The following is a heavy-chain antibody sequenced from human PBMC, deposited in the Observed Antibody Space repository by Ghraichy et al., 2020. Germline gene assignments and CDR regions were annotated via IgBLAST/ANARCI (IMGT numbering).Heavy chain of an antibody. CDR2: INHSGST. D-gene: IGHD2-2*01. CDR3: ARGRYCSSTSCYGRGGTFDY. J-gene: IGHJ4*02. Sequence: SETLSLTCAVYGGSFSGYYWSWIRQPPGKGLEWIGEINHSGSTNYNPSLKSRVTISVDTSKNQFSLKLSSVTAADTAVYYCARGRYCSSTSCYGRGGTFDYWGQGTLVTVSS. V-gene: IGHV4-34*01. CDR1: GGSFSGYY.